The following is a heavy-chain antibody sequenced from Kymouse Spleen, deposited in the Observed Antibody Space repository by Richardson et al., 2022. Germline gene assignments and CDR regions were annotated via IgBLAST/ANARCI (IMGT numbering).Heavy chain of an antibody. Sequence: QVQLQESGPGLVKPSETLSLTCTVSGGSVSSGSYYWSWIRQPPGKGLEWIGYIYYSGSTNYNPSLKSRVTISVDTSKNQFSLKLSSVTAADTAVYYCAGTYYDFWSGYYMRAFDIWGQGTMVTVSS. D-gene: IGHD3-3*01. CDR1: GGSVSSGSYY. J-gene: IGHJ3*02. CDR2: IYYSGST. V-gene: IGHV4-61*01. CDR3: AGTYYDFWSGYYMRAFDI.